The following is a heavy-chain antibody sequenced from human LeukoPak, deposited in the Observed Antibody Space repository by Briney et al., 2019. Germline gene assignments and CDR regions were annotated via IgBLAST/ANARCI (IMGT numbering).Heavy chain of an antibody. J-gene: IGHJ6*02. Sequence: SVKVSCKASGGTFSSYAISWVRQAPGQGLEWMGGIIPISGTANYAQKFQGRVTITADESTSTAYMELSSLRSDDTAVYYCARDGGLLMYDYYYGMDVWGQGTTVTVSS. CDR1: GGTFSSYA. CDR3: ARDGGLLMYDYYYGMDV. CDR2: IIPISGTA. D-gene: IGHD3-22*01. V-gene: IGHV1-69*13.